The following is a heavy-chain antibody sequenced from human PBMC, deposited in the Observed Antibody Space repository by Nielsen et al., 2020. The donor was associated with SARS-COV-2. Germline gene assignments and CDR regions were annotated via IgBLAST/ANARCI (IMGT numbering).Heavy chain of an antibody. Sequence: GGSLRLSCAASGFTFSSYSMNWVRQAPGKGLEWVSSISISSSSFYYTDSVRGRFTISRDNAKSSLYLQLTSPRAEDTAVYYCARAYHNYYYAMDVWGQGTTVTVSS. CDR2: ISISSSSF. D-gene: IGHD3-16*01. J-gene: IGHJ6*02. CDR3: ARAYHNYYYAMDV. V-gene: IGHV3-21*01. CDR1: GFTFSSYS.